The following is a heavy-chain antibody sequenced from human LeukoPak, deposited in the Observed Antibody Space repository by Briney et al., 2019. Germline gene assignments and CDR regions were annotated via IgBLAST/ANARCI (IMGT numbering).Heavy chain of an antibody. D-gene: IGHD3-22*01. CDR3: ARVQISYYYDSSGYYHFDY. V-gene: IGHV4-59*11. CDR2: IYYSGST. J-gene: IGHJ4*02. CDR1: GGSISSHY. Sequence: KPSETLSLTCTVSGGSISSHYWSWIRQPPGKGLEWIGYIYYSGSTNYNPSLKSRVTISVDTSKNQFSLKLSSVTAADTAVYYCARVQISYYYDSSGYYHFDYWGQGTLVTVSP.